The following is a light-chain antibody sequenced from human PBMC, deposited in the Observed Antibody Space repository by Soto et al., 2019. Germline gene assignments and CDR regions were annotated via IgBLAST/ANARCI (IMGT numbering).Light chain of an antibody. CDR2: ATS. J-gene: IGKJ5*01. Sequence: DIQMTQSPSSLSASVGDRVTITCRASQSISSYLNWYQQKPGKAPKLLIYATSSLQSGVPSRFSGRGSGTDFTLTISSLQPEDFATYYCRQSYRTYTFGQGTRLEIK. CDR1: QSISSY. CDR3: RQSYRTYT. V-gene: IGKV1-39*01.